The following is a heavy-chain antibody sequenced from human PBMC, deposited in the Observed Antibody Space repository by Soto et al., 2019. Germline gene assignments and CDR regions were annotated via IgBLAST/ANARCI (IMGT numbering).Heavy chain of an antibody. CDR1: GYSFISYW. D-gene: IGHD2-2*03. CDR3: ARIIGYCRNNDCSWTFDI. Sequence: GKSLKISCTTPGYSFISYWVDWLRQKPGKGLEWMGTFYPGDSTTTSSPSFQGQVPMSVDKSISAAYLHLSSLKASDTAMYYCARIIGYCRNNDCSWTFDIWGEGTTATF. CDR2: FYPGDSTT. V-gene: IGHV5-51*01. J-gene: IGHJ3*02.